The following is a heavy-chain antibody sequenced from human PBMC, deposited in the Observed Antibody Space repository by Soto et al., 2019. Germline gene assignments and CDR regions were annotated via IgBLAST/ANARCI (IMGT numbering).Heavy chain of an antibody. Sequence: QLQLVESGGGVVQPGRSLRLSCAASGFTFSSYGMHWVRQAPGKGLEWVAVIWYDGSNKYYADSVKGRFTISRDNSKNTLYLQMNSLRVEDTAVYYCARTASAAPYYFDYWGQGTLVTVSS. J-gene: IGHJ4*02. CDR2: IWYDGSNK. CDR3: ARTASAAPYYFDY. CDR1: GFTFSSYG. D-gene: IGHD2-2*01. V-gene: IGHV3-33*01.